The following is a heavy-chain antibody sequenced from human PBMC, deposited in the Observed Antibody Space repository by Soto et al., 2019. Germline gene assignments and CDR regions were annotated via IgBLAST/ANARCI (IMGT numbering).Heavy chain of an antibody. CDR3: ARVLPESARNWERLLFFDQHKRNEYYFDY. V-gene: IGHV1-8*01. D-gene: IGHD3-3*01. CDR1: GYTFTSYD. J-gene: IGHJ4*02. CDR2: MNPNSGNT. Sequence: GASVKVSCKASGYTFTSYDINWVRQATGQGLEWMGWMNPNSGNTGYAQKFQGRVTMTRNTSISTAYMELSSLRSEDTAVYYCARVLPESARNWERLLFFDQHKRNEYYFDYWGQGTLVTVSS.